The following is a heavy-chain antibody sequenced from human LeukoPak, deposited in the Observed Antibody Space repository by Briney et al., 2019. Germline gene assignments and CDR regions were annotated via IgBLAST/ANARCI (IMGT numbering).Heavy chain of an antibody. V-gene: IGHV4-34*01. J-gene: IGHJ4*02. CDR3: ARAGPLRQPDY. Sequence: PSETLSLTCAVYGGSFSGYYWSWIRQPPGKGLEWIGEINHSGSTNYNPSLKSRVTISVDTSKNQFSLKLSSVTAADTAVYYCARAGPLRQPDYWGQGTLVTVSS. D-gene: IGHD3-16*01. CDR2: INHSGST. CDR1: GGSFSGYY.